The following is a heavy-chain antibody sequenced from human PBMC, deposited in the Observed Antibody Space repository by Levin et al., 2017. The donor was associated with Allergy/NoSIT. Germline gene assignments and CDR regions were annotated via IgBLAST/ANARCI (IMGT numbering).Heavy chain of an antibody. V-gene: IGHV3-21*01. CDR3: ASWAMYHYDRSAFDYFYYALDV. CDR1: GILFSSYD. D-gene: IGHD3-22*01. CDR2: ISAGGNYI. Sequence: GESLKISCAASGILFSSYDMNWVRQAPGKGLEWVSSISAGGNYIYYADSVKGRFTISRDNAKNSLFLQMNSLRAEDTAVYYCASWAMYHYDRSAFDYFYYALDVWGQGTTVTVSS. J-gene: IGHJ6*02.